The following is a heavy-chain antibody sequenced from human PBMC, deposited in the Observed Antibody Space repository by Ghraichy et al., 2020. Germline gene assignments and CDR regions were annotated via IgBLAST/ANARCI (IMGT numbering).Heavy chain of an antibody. CDR1: GYTFTSYD. V-gene: IGHV1-8*03. Sequence: ASVKVSCKASGYTFTSYDINWVRQATGQGLEWMGWMNPNSGNTGYAQKFQGRVTITRNTSISTAYMELSSLRSEDTAVYYCARGRSGYGAHRGNWFDPWGQGTLVTVSS. D-gene: IGHD5-12*01. J-gene: IGHJ5*02. CDR2: MNPNSGNT. CDR3: ARGRSGYGAHRGNWFDP.